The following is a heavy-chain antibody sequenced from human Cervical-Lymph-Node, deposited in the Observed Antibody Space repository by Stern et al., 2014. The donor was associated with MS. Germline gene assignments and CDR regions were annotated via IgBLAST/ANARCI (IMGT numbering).Heavy chain of an antibody. CDR2: INYLGTA. J-gene: IGHJ4*02. D-gene: IGHD6-19*01. V-gene: IGHV4-39*01. CDR3: ARLWTAVGGNYFVN. CDR1: GDSLSRSRGYF. Sequence: QVQLQESGPGLVKPSETLSLTCTVSGDSLSRSRGYFWVLVRQPPGKGLEWVGSINYLGTANHNAPLKSRVTISVDTTKTRFPRTLTSVTAADTAIFYCARLWTAVGGNYFVNWGQGRLVTVSS.